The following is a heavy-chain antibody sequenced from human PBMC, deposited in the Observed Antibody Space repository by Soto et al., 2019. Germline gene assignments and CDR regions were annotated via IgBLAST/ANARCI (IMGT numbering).Heavy chain of an antibody. D-gene: IGHD1-20*01. CDR1: GFSLRTSGVG. V-gene: IGHV2-5*02. J-gene: IGHJ4*02. CDR3: AHVSLLGITRYFDY. CDR2: IYWDDDK. Sequence: QITLKESGPTLVKPTQTLTLTCTFSGFSLRTSGVGVCWIRQPPGKALEWLAVIYWDDDKRYSPSRKSRLTISNDNSKHQVVLTMTNVDPVDTATYYWAHVSLLGITRYFDYWGQGSLVTVTS.